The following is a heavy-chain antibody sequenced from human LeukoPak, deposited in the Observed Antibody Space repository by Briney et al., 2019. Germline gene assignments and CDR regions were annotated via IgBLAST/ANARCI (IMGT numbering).Heavy chain of an antibody. CDR2: ISGDGTAT. V-gene: IGHV3-74*01. Sequence: AGGSLRLSCAASGFTFSSHWMHWVRQAPGKGLVWVSRISGDGTATIYADSVKGRFTISRDNADNTLYLQMTSLRVEDTAVYYCTRRVPATRWFDPWGQGTLVTVSS. CDR3: TRRVPATRWFDP. J-gene: IGHJ5*02. CDR1: GFTFSSHW. D-gene: IGHD1-1*01.